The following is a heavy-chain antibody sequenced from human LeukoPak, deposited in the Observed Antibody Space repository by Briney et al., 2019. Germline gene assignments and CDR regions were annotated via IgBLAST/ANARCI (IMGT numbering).Heavy chain of an antibody. Sequence: GGSPRLSCAASGFTFSSYSMNWVRQAPGKGLEWVSSISSSSSYIYYADSVKGRFTISRDNAKNTLYLQMNSLRAEDTAVYYCAKSRQLLWFGEPSMDVWGKGTTVTVSS. CDR2: ISSSSSYI. CDR1: GFTFSSYS. V-gene: IGHV3-21*04. CDR3: AKSRQLLWFGEPSMDV. D-gene: IGHD3-10*01. J-gene: IGHJ6*04.